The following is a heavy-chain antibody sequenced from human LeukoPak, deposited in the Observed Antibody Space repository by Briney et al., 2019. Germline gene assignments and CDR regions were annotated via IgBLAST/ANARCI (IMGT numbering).Heavy chain of an antibody. V-gene: IGHV4-34*01. J-gene: IGHJ6*03. CDR1: GGSFSGYY. Sequence: SETLSLTCAVYGGSFSGYYWSWIRQPPGKGLEWIGETNHSGSTNYNSSLKSRVTISVDTSKNQFSLKLSSVTAADTAFYYCASQGHHGKIVGTTLSYFYMDVWGKGTTVTVSS. CDR2: TNHSGST. D-gene: IGHD1-26*01. CDR3: ASQGHHGKIVGTTLSYFYMDV.